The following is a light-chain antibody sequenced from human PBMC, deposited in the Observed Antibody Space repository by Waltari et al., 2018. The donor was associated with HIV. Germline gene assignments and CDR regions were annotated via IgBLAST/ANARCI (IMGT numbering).Light chain of an antibody. CDR1: QSVNNT. CDR2: GAS. V-gene: IGKV3-15*01. J-gene: IGKJ1*01. Sequence: DIVMTQSPATLSVSPGERATLSCRASQSVNNTLAWYQQKPGRAPRLLIYGASNRATGIPARFSGSGSRTEFTLTISSLQSEDFAVYYCQQYNNWPWTFGQGTKVEIK. CDR3: QQYNNWPWT.